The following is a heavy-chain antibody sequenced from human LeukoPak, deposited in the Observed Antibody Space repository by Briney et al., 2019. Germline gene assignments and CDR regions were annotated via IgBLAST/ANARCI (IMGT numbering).Heavy chain of an antibody. D-gene: IGHD6-19*01. CDR3: AKWAVSGRGFDY. J-gene: IGHJ4*02. CDR1: GFTFSSYA. V-gene: IGHV3-23*01. CDR2: ITGSGGST. Sequence: PGGSLRLSCAASGFTFSSYAMSWVRQPPGKGLEWVSDITGSGGSTHYADSVKGRFTISRDNSKNTLYLQMSSLRAEDTAVYYCAKWAVSGRGFDYWGQGTLVTVSS.